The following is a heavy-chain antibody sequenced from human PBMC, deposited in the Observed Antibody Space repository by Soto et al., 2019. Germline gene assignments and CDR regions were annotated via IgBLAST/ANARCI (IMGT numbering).Heavy chain of an antibody. Sequence: GGSLRLSCVASDFTFRYYWRHWVRQVPGKGLVWVSRIHSDGSSTTYADSVNGRFTISRDNAKNTLYLQMASLRVEDTAVYYCARGDVGAFDLWGQGTMVTVSS. CDR1: DFTFRYYW. D-gene: IGHD1-26*01. V-gene: IGHV3-74*03. J-gene: IGHJ3*01. CDR2: IHSDGSST. CDR3: ARGDVGAFDL.